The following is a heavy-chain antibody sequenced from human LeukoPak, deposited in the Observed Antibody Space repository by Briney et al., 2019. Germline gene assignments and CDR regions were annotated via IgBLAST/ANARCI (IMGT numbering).Heavy chain of an antibody. D-gene: IGHD3-22*01. J-gene: IGHJ4*02. CDR2: IYYSGST. V-gene: IGHV4-38-2*01. CDR1: GFSFSDAW. CDR3: ARPDYSSGYYYSE. Sequence: GSLRLSCAASGFSFSDAWMSWVRQPPGKGLEWIGSIYYSGSTYYNPSLKSRVTISVDTSKNQFSLKLSSVTAADTAVYYCARPDYSSGYYYSEWGQGTLVTVSS.